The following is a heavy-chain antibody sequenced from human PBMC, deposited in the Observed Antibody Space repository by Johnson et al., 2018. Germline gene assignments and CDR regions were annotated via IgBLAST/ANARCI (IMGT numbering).Heavy chain of an antibody. D-gene: IGHD2-2*01. V-gene: IGHV3-33*01. J-gene: IGHJ6*02. CDR2: IWYDGSNK. Sequence: VQLVESGGGVVQPGRSLRLSCAASGFTFSSYGMHWVRQAPGKGLEWVAVIWYDGSNKYYADSVKGRFTISRDNYKKPLYLQMNSLGAGDTAVYYGARDHCSMTRCYFYYYGMDVWGQGTTVTVSS. CDR3: ARDHCSMTRCYFYYYGMDV. CDR1: GFTFSSYG.